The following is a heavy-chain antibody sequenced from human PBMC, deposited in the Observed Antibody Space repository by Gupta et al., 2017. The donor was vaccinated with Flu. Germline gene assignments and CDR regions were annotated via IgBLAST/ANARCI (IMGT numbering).Heavy chain of an antibody. CDR2: ISALTGKT. D-gene: IGHD3-3*01. Sequence: GGCVMVRCRCSPHTFSMYGMRWVRHAPGQGLEWMGWISALTGKTIYAQQFQGRLTMTTDTSTNTDSMEMRSLRFDDTAVYYCASASGNHPGPTYDYYGMDVWGQGTTVTVYS. J-gene: IGHJ6*02. V-gene: IGHV1-18*01. CDR3: ASASGNHPGPTYDYYGMDV. CDR1: PHTFSMYG.